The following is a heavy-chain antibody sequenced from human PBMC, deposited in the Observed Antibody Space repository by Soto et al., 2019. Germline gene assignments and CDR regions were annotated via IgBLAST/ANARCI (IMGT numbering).Heavy chain of an antibody. V-gene: IGHV1-18*01. J-gene: IGHJ6*02. CDR3: ARSSSSWYGYYYYYGMDV. D-gene: IGHD6-13*01. Sequence: ASVKVSCKASGYTFTSYGISWVRQAPGQGLEWMGWISAYNGNTNYAQKLQGRVTMTTDTSTSTAYMELRSLRSEDTAVYYCARSSSSWYGYYYYYGMDVWGQGTTVTVSS. CDR1: GYTFTSYG. CDR2: ISAYNGNT.